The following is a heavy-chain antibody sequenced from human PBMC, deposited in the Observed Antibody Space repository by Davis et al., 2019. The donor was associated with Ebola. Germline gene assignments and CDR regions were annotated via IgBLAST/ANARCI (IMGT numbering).Heavy chain of an antibody. CDR3: VKDQYSSSWEFDY. CDR1: GFTFSSYA. D-gene: IGHD6-13*01. J-gene: IGHJ4*02. Sequence: PGGSLRLSCSDSGFTFSSYAMHWVRQAPGKGLEYVSAISSNGDSTYYADSVKGRFTISRDNSKNTLYLQMSSLRAEDTAVYYCVKDQYSSSWEFDYWGQGTLVTVSS. V-gene: IGHV3-64D*06. CDR2: ISSNGDST.